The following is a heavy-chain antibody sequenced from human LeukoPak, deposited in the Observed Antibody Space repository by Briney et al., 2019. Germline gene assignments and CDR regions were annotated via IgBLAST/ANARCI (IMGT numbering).Heavy chain of an antibody. J-gene: IGHJ4*02. Sequence: SETLSLTCTVSGGSISSYYWSWIRQPPGKGLEWIGYIYYSGSTNYNPSLKSRVTISVDTSKSQFSLKLSSVTAADTAVYYCASNSYSSSSGGDYWGQGTLVTVSS. D-gene: IGHD6-6*01. V-gene: IGHV4-59*01. CDR2: IYYSGST. CDR1: GGSISSYY. CDR3: ASNSYSSSSGGDY.